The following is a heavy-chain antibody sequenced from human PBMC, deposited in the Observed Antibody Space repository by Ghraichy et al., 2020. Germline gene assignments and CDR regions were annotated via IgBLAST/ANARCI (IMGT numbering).Heavy chain of an antibody. CDR1: GFTFSGSA. V-gene: IGHV3-73*01. Sequence: GGSLRLSCAASGFTFSGSAMHWVRQASGKGLEWVGRIRSKANSYATAYAASVKGRFTISRDDSKNTAYLQMNSLKTEDTAVYYCTREPGYFDWSEYYYYYGMDVWGQGTTVTVSS. CDR3: TREPGYFDWSEYYYYYGMDV. D-gene: IGHD3-9*01. J-gene: IGHJ6*02. CDR2: IRSKANSYAT.